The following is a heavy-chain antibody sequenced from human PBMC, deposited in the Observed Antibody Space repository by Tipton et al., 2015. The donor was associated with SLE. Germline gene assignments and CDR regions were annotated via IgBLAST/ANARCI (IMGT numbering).Heavy chain of an antibody. CDR3: ARIRPGHGDPFDF. V-gene: IGHV4-4*07. CDR2: LYGSGRP. J-gene: IGHJ4*02. D-gene: IGHD4-17*01. Sequence: TLSLTCTVSGDSVGTNYWNWLRQPAGKGLEWIGRLYGSGRPTHYNPSLEGRVTVSVDTSQNQVSLKLTSVTAADTAVYYCARIRPGHGDPFDFWGQGTLVTVSS. CDR1: GDSVGTNY.